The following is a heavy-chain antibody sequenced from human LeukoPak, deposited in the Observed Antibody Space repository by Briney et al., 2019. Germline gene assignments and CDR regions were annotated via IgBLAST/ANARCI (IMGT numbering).Heavy chain of an antibody. J-gene: IGHJ4*02. CDR1: GFTFSSYA. CDR2: ISGSGGST. CDR3: AKDLSHPSDY. Sequence: TGGSLRLSCAASGFTFSSYAMSWVRQAPGKGLEWVSAISGSGGSTYYADSVEGRFTISRDNSKNMLYLQMNSLRAEDTAVYYCAKDLSHPSDYWGQGTLVTVSS. V-gene: IGHV3-23*01.